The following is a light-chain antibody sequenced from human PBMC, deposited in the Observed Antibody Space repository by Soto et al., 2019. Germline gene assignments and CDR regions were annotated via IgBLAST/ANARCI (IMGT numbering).Light chain of an antibody. CDR2: DAS. J-gene: IGKJ5*01. CDR3: QQYGGSPIT. Sequence: EVVLTQSPGTLSLSPGERATLSCRASQSVSNNYLAWYQQKPGQAPRLLIYDASNRATGIPARFSGSGSATDFTLTISRLEPEDFAVFYCQQYGGSPITFGQGTRLEIK. V-gene: IGKV3-20*01. CDR1: QSVSNNY.